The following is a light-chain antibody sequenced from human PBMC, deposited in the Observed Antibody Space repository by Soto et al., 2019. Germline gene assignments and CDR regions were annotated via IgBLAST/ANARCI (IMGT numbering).Light chain of an antibody. CDR1: SSNIGSNT. V-gene: IGLV1-44*01. Sequence: QSVLTQPPSASGTPGQRVTISCSGSSSNIGSNTVNWYQQLPGTAPKLLIYSNNQRPSGVPDRFSGSKSGTSASLAISGLQSEEEADYYCAAWDDSLNGFWVFGGGTQLTVL. J-gene: IGLJ3*02. CDR3: AAWDDSLNGFWV. CDR2: SNN.